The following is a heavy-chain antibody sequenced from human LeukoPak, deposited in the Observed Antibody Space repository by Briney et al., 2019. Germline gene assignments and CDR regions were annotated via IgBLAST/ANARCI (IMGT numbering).Heavy chain of an antibody. Sequence: GRSLRLSCAASGFTFSSYGMHWVRQAPGKGLEWVAVISYDGSNKYYADSVKGRFTISRDNSKNTLYLQMNSLRAEDTAVYYCAKDGCGGDCYYAAYYYGMDVWGQGTTVTVSS. J-gene: IGHJ6*02. CDR3: AKDGCGGDCYYAAYYYGMDV. CDR1: GFTFSSYG. D-gene: IGHD2-21*02. V-gene: IGHV3-30*18. CDR2: ISYDGSNK.